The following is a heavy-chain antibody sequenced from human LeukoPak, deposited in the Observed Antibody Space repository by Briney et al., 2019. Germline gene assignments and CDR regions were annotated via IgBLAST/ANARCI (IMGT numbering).Heavy chain of an antibody. Sequence: SQTLSLTCAISGDSVSSNSAAWNWIRQSPSRGLEWLGRTYYRSKWYNDYAVSVKSRITINPDTSKNQFSLQLNSVTPEDTAVYYCARDRPHYDILTGVYYYYMDVWGKGTTVTISS. CDR3: ARDRPHYDILTGVYYYYMDV. CDR2: TYYRSKWYN. J-gene: IGHJ6*03. D-gene: IGHD3-9*01. CDR1: GDSVSSNSAA. V-gene: IGHV6-1*01.